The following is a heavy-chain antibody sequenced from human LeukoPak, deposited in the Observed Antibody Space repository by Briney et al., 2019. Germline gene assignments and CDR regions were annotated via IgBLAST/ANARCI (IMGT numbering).Heavy chain of an antibody. D-gene: IGHD3-10*01. CDR2: ISYDGSNK. V-gene: IGHV3-30-3*01. CDR1: GFTFSSYA. J-gene: IGHJ4*02. Sequence: RPGGSLRLSCAASGFTFSSYAMHWVRQAPGKGLEWVAVISYDGSNKYYADSVKGRFTISRDNSKNTLYLQMNSLRAEDTAVYYCARVESPNSSGSYYTGRVFDYWGQGTLVTVSS. CDR3: ARVESPNSSGSYYTGRVFDY.